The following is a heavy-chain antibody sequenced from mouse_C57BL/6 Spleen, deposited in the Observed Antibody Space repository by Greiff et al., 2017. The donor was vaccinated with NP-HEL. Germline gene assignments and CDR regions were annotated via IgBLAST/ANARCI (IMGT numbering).Heavy chain of an antibody. D-gene: IGHD2-13*01. V-gene: IGHV1-15*01. Sequence: VQVVESGAELVRPGASVTLSCKASGYTFTDYEMHWVKQTPVHGLEWIGAIDPETGGTAYNQKFKGKAILTADKSSSTAYMELRSLTSEDSAVYYCTIKGCDYGYFDYWGQGTTLTVSS. CDR1: GYTFTDYE. J-gene: IGHJ2*01. CDR3: TIKGCDYGYFDY. CDR2: IDPETGGT.